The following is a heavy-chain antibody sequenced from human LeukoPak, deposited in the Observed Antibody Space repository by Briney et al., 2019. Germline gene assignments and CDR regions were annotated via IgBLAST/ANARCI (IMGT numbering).Heavy chain of an antibody. J-gene: IGHJ4*02. CDR2: VRYDGSDK. D-gene: IGHD2-2*01. Sequence: SGGSLRLACAASGFTFSSYGMHWVSQAPGKGLEWVAFVRYDGSDKYYADSVKGRFTISRDDSKYTLYLQMNSLRAEDTAVYYCTGHIRVVSGGGWGQGTLVTVSS. V-gene: IGHV3-30*02. CDR1: GFTFSSYG. CDR3: TGHIRVVSGGG.